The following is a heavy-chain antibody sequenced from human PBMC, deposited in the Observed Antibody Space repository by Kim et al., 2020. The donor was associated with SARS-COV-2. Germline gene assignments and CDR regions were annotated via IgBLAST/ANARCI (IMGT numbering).Heavy chain of an antibody. CDR1: GYTFTSYA. CDR2: IDADNGNT. V-gene: IGHV1-3*01. Sequence: ASVKVSCKASGYTFTSYAFHWVRQAPGQGLEWMGWIDADNGNTKYSQKFQVRVTITRDTSASTAYMELSSLRSEDTAVYYCARNEDYWGQGTLVTVSS. CDR3: ARNEDY. J-gene: IGHJ4*02.